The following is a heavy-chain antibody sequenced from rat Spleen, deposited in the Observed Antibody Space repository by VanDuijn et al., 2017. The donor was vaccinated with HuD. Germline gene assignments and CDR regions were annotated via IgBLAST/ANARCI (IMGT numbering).Heavy chain of an antibody. D-gene: IGHD1-1*01. CDR2: IIYDGSST. J-gene: IGHJ2*01. Sequence: EVQLVESGGGLVQPGNSLKLSCAASGFTFSDYAMAWVRQSPKKGLEWVATIIYDGSSTYYRDSVKGRFTISRDNAKSTLYLQMDSLRSEDTATYYCATWAITTVYYFDYWGQGVMVTVSS. V-gene: IGHV5S10*01. CDR3: ATWAITTVYYFDY. CDR1: GFTFSDYA.